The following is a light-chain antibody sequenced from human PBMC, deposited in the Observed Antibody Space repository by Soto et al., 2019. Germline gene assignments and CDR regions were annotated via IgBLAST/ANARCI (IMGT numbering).Light chain of an antibody. V-gene: IGKV3-15*01. CDR3: QLSQQRSSWPPIA. J-gene: IGKJ5*01. Sequence: EIVMTQSPVTLSVSPGERATLSCRASESVGSNLAWYQQKPGQPPRLLIYDASMRETGVPPRFSGSGSGTEFTLHISNLQSEEFAIYFCQLSQQRSSWPPIAFGQGTRLEI. CDR2: DAS. CDR1: ESVGSN.